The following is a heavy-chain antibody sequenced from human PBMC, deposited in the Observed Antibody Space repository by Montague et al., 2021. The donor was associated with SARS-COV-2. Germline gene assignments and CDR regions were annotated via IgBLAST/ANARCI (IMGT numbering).Heavy chain of an antibody. CDR3: ARDAYIGSTWPFSGYGMDV. V-gene: IGHV6-1*01. Sequence: CAISGDSVSSNNVAWNWIRQSPSRGLEWLGRTNYRSKWHYDYAVSVKSRILIIPNTSENQFSLQLNSVTPEDTAAYYCARDAYIGSTWPFSGYGMDVWGQGTTVTVSS. J-gene: IGHJ6*02. CDR2: TNYRSKWHY. CDR1: GDSVSSNNVA. D-gene: IGHD6-13*01.